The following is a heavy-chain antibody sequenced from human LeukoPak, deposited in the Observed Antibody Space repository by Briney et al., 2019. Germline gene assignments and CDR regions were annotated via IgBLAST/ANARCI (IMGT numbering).Heavy chain of an antibody. CDR1: GFTFSSYA. Sequence: GGSLRLSCAASGFTFSSYAMHWVRQAPGKGLEWVAVISYDGSNKYYADSVKGRFTISRDNSKNTLYLQMNSLRAEDTAVYYCAKDRGFEQQLEDYWGQGTLVTVSS. V-gene: IGHV3-30-3*01. CDR3: AKDRGFEQQLEDY. CDR2: ISYDGSNK. D-gene: IGHD6-13*01. J-gene: IGHJ4*02.